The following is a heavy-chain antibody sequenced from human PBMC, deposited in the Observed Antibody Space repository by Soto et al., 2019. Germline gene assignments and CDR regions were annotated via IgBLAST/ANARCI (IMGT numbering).Heavy chain of an antibody. CDR3: ATLPPYYFDTSGYFLED. D-gene: IGHD3-22*01. J-gene: IGHJ4*02. CDR1: GYSFPSHG. Sequence: GASVKVSCKASGYSFPSHGIGWMRQAPGQGLEWMGWITTFNGNTNYAKKFQERVTMTADTSTSTVYMELRSLRYDDTAVYFCATLPPYYFDTSGYFLEDWGQGTLVTV. V-gene: IGHV1-18*01. CDR2: ITTFNGNT.